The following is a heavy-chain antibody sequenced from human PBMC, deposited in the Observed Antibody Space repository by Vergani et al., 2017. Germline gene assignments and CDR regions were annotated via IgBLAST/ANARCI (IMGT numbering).Heavy chain of an antibody. CDR3: ARVPAAIPFYYYYYMDV. Sequence: QVHLQESGPGLVKPSQTLSLTCTVSGGSISSGGYYWSWIRQHPGKGLEWIGYTYYSGSIYYNPSLKSRVPISVDTSKNQFSLKLSSVTAADTAVYYCARVPAAIPFYYYYYMDVWGKGTTVTVSS. CDR1: GGSISSGGYY. CDR2: TYYSGSI. J-gene: IGHJ6*03. D-gene: IGHD2-2*01. V-gene: IGHV4-31*03.